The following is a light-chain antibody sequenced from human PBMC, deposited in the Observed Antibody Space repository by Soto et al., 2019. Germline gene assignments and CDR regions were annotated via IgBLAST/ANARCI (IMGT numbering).Light chain of an antibody. CDR1: QSFSSN. J-gene: IGKJ4*01. Sequence: EIVMTQSPATLSVSPGERATLSCRASQSFSSNLAGYQQKPGQAPRLLIYGASTRATDIPASFSGSGSGTEFTLTISSLQSEDSADYYCQQYNNWPLTFGGGTKVEIK. CDR2: GAS. V-gene: IGKV3-15*01. CDR3: QQYNNWPLT.